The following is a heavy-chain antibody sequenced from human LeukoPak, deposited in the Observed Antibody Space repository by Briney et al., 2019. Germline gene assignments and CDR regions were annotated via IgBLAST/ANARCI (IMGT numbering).Heavy chain of an antibody. J-gene: IGHJ4*02. Sequence: SETLSLTCIVSGRSITSYYWSWIRQPPGKGLEWIGYIYHTGSTNYNPSLESRVTMSVDTSKNIFSLKLSSVTAADTAVYYCARKWYCSSTSCSSTFDYWGQGTLVTVSS. V-gene: IGHV4-59*01. D-gene: IGHD2-2*01. CDR3: ARKWYCSSTSCSSTFDY. CDR1: GRSITSYY. CDR2: IYHTGST.